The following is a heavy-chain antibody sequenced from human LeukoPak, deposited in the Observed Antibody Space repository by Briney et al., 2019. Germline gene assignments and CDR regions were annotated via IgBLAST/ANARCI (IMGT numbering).Heavy chain of an antibody. D-gene: IGHD3-10*01. CDR3: VRNSCDAGSYNDY. J-gene: IGHJ4*02. CDR1: GFSFSSYW. Sequence: GGSLRLSCAASGFSFSSYWMSWVRQAPGKGLEWVADIKRDGSDKYYVGSVKGRFTISRDNAKNSLNLQMNSLRARDTAVYYCVRNSCDAGSYNDYWGQGTLVTVSS. CDR2: IKRDGSDK. V-gene: IGHV3-7*04.